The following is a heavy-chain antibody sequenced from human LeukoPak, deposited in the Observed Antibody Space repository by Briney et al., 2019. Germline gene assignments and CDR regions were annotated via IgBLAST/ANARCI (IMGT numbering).Heavy chain of an antibody. CDR2: IYYSGST. J-gene: IGHJ5*02. CDR1: GGSISSGGYY. D-gene: IGHD5-24*01. CDR3: ARNPLEANWFDP. Sequence: SETLSLTCTVSGGSISSGGYYWSWIRQHPGEGLEWIGYIYYSGSTYYNPSPKSQVTISVDTSKNQFSLKLSSVTAADTAVYYCARNPLEANWFDPWGQGTLVTVSS. V-gene: IGHV4-31*01.